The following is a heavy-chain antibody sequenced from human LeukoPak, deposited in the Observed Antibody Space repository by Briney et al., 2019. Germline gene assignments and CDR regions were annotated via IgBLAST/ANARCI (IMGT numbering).Heavy chain of an antibody. CDR3: ARPVTYYYDSSGYYYGPADDAFHI. V-gene: IGHV1-2*02. CDR1: GYTFTGYY. J-gene: IGHJ3*02. D-gene: IGHD3-22*01. CDR2: INPNSGGT. Sequence: ASVKVSCKASGYTFTGYYMHWVRQAPGQGLEWMGWINPNSGGTNYAQKFQGRVTMTRDTSISTAYMELSRLRSDDTAVYYCARPVTYYYDSSGYYYGPADDAFHIWGQGTMVTVSS.